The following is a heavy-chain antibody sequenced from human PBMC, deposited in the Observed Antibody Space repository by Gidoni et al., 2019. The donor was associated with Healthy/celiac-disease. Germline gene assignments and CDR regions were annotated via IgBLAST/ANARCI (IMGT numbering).Heavy chain of an antibody. CDR2: ISSSSSYI. J-gene: IGHJ6*02. CDR1: GFTFSSYS. Sequence: EVQLVESGGGMVKPGGCRRLSCAASGFTFSSYSMNWVRQAPGKGLECGSSISSSSSYIYYEDSVKGRFTISRDNAKNSLYLQMNSLRAEDTAVYYCARGITMIDFMVAYYYGMDVWGQGTTVTVSS. CDR3: ARGITMIDFMVAYYYGMDV. V-gene: IGHV3-21*01. D-gene: IGHD3-22*01.